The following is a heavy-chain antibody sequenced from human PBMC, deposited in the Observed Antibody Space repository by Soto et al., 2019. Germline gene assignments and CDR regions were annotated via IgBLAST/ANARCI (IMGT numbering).Heavy chain of an antibody. J-gene: IGHJ4*02. Sequence: SETLSLTCAVSGGSISSGGYSWSWIRQPPGKGLEWIGYIYHSGSTYYNPSLKSRVTISVDRSKNQFSLKLSSVTAADTAVYYCARGGSYDYGDYYFDYWGQGTLVTVS. CDR2: IYHSGST. CDR3: ARGGSYDYGDYYFDY. V-gene: IGHV4-30-2*01. D-gene: IGHD4-17*01. CDR1: GGSISSGGYS.